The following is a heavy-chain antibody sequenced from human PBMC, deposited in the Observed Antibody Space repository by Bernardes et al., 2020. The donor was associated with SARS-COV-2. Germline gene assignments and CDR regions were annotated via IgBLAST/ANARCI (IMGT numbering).Heavy chain of an antibody. D-gene: IGHD5-12*01. V-gene: IGHV3-53*01. CDR2: IYSGGST. CDR1: GFTVSSNY. Sequence: GGSLRLSCAASGFTVSSNYMSWVRQAPGKGLEWVSVIYSGGSTYYADSVKGRFTISRDNSKNTLYLQMNSLRAEDTAVYYCARVFGWLNENGYFDYWGQGTLVTVSS. J-gene: IGHJ4*02. CDR3: ARVFGWLNENGYFDY.